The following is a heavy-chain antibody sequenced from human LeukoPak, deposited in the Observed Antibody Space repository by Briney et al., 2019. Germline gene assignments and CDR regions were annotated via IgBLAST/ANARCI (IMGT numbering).Heavy chain of an antibody. CDR2: ISYDGSNK. CDR1: GFTFSSYA. CDR3: ARGGGSRYDFWSGYYIEVGNAFDI. Sequence: QAGGSLRLSCAASGFTFSSYAMHWVRQAPGKGLEWVAVISYDGSNKYYADSVKGRFTISRDNSKNTLYLQMNSLRAEDTAVYYCARGGGSRYDFWSGYYIEVGNAFDIWGQGTMVTVSS. V-gene: IGHV3-30-3*01. J-gene: IGHJ3*02. D-gene: IGHD3-3*01.